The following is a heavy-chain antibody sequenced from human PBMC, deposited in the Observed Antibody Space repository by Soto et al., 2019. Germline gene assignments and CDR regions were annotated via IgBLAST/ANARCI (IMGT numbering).Heavy chain of an antibody. CDR3: ARSQQLEPSYYYYGMDV. CDR2: IWYDGSNK. Sequence: QVQLVESGGGVVQPGRSLRLSCAASGFTFSSYGMHWVRQAPGKGLEWVAVIWYDGSNKYYADSVKGRFTISRDNSKNTLYLQMNSLRAEDTAVYYCARSQQLEPSYYYYGMDVWGQGTTVTVSS. CDR1: GFTFSSYG. V-gene: IGHV3-33*01. J-gene: IGHJ6*02. D-gene: IGHD6-13*01.